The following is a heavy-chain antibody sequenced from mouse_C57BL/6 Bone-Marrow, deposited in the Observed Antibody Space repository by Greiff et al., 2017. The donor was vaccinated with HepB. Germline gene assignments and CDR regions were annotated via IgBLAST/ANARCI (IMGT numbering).Heavy chain of an antibody. CDR2: IYPVSGET. Sequence: QVQLKQSGAELPIPGASVPLSCRASANTFTDNIMNWLKKRPGQGLEWIVRIYPVSGETNYNQKFMGKATFSVDRSSSTVYMVLNSLTSEDPAVYYCGRGGYGSLTDAMDYWGQGTSVTVSS. J-gene: IGHJ4*01. CDR3: GRGGYGSLTDAMDY. CDR1: ANTFTDNI. D-gene: IGHD1-1*01. V-gene: IGHV1-11*01.